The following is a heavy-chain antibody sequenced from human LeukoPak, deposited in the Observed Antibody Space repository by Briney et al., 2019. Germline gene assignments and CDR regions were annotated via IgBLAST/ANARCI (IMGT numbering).Heavy chain of an antibody. V-gene: IGHV1-2*02. CDR3: ARGPGIAAAGYYYGMDV. Sequence: ASVKVSCKASGYTFSDYYIHWVRQAPGQGLEWMGWINPNSGGTDYAQKFQGRVTMTRDTSINTAYMELSRLRSDDTAVYYCARGPGIAAAGYYYGMDVWGQGTTVTVSS. J-gene: IGHJ6*02. CDR1: GYTFSDYY. CDR2: INPNSGGT. D-gene: IGHD6-13*01.